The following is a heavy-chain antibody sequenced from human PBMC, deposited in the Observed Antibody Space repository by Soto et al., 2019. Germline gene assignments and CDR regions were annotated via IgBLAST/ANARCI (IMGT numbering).Heavy chain of an antibody. V-gene: IGHV4-30-2*01. Sequence: SDTLSLTCAVSGGSISIGGYSWSWIRQPPGKGLEWIGYIYHSGSTYYNPSLKSRVTISVDRSKNQFSLKLSSVTAADTAVYYCARFEGGWFDPWGQGTLVTVSS. D-gene: IGHD3-16*01. CDR1: GGSISIGGYS. CDR2: IYHSGST. CDR3: ARFEGGWFDP. J-gene: IGHJ5*02.